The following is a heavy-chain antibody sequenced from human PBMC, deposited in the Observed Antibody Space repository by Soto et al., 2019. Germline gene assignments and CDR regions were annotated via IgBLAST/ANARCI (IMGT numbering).Heavy chain of an antibody. CDR1: GGFISSNY. CDR2: IYYNGIT. CDR3: ARLRGRDGYNYVYFFDS. J-gene: IGHJ4*02. Sequence: SETLSLTCTVSGGFISSNYWSWIRQPPGKGLEWIGYIYYNGITNYNPSLRSRVTISVDTSKNQFSLKLSSVTAADTAVYYCARLRGRDGYNYVYFFDSWGQGALVTVSS. D-gene: IGHD5-12*01. V-gene: IGHV4-59*01.